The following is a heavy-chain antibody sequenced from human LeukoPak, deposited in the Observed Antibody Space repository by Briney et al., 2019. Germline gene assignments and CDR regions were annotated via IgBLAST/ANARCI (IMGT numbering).Heavy chain of an antibody. V-gene: IGHV4-4*07. D-gene: IGHD3-22*01. J-gene: IGHJ2*01. CDR1: GGSISSYY. Sequence: SETLSLTCTVSGGSISSYYWSWIRQPAGKGLEWIGRIYTSGSTNYNPSLKSRVTMSVDTSKNQFSLKLSSVTAADTAVYYCARDGPPTYYYDSSGYRNWYFDLWGRGTLVTVSS. CDR2: IYTSGST. CDR3: ARDGPPTYYYDSSGYRNWYFDL.